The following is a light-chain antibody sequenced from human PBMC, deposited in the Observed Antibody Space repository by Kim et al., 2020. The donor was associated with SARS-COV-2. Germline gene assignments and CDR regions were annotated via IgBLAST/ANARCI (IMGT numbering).Light chain of an antibody. V-gene: IGLV2-14*03. CDR2: DVS. J-gene: IGLJ3*02. CDR1: SSDVGCYNL. Sequence: GQSITISCTGTSSDVGCYNLVSWYQQHPGNAPKLMIYDVSKPPSGVSNRFSGSKSCNTASLTISGLQDEDEADYYCSSYTSSSTWVFGGGTQLTVL. CDR3: SSYTSSSTWV.